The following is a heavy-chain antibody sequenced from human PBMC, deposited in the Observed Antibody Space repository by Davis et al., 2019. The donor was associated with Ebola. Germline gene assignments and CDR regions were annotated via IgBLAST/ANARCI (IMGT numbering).Heavy chain of an antibody. D-gene: IGHD1-26*01. J-gene: IGHJ4*02. V-gene: IGHV1-2*02. Sequence: ASVKVSCKASGYTFTGYYMHWVRQAPGQGLEWMGWINPNSGGTNYAQKFQGRVTMTRDTSISTAYMELSRLRSDDTAVYYCARPKYRYSGSYTWYFDYWGQGSLVTVSS. CDR1: GYTFTGYY. CDR3: ARPKYRYSGSYTWYFDY. CDR2: INPNSGGT.